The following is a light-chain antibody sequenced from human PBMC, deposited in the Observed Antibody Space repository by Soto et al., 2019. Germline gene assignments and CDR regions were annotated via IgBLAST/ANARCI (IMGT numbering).Light chain of an antibody. J-gene: IGKJ1*01. CDR2: GAS. CDR1: QNVGSDY. CDR3: QQYGSLSWT. V-gene: IGKV3-20*01. Sequence: IVLTQSPGTLSSSTGERATLSSMACQNVGSDYLAWYQQKPGQAPRIFIFGASGRASCIPERFSGSGSGTEFTLTISRLESEDFAVYYCQQYGSLSWTFGQGAKVDIK.